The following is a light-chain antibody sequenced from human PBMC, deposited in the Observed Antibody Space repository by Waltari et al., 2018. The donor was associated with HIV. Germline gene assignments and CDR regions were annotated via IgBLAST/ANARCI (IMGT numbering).Light chain of an antibody. CDR3: QQYGNSGT. CDR2: GAS. V-gene: IGKV3-20*01. J-gene: IGKJ1*01. CDR1: QSLSSNY. Sequence: EFVLTQSPGTLSLSPGERATLPCRASQSLSSNYLAWYQQKPGQALRLLISGASSRPTGIPDRFSGSGSETDFTLTISRLEPEDFAVYYCQQYGNSGTFGQGTKVEIK.